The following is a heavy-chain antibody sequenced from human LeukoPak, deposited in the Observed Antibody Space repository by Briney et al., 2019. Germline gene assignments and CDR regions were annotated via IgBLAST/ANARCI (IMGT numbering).Heavy chain of an antibody. CDR3: AKEPEDYYGSGSSPYYFDY. V-gene: IGHV3-23*01. CDR2: ISGSGGST. D-gene: IGHD3-10*01. CDR1: GFTFSSYA. Sequence: PGGSLRLSCAASGFTFSSYAMSWVRQAPGKGLEWVSAISGSGGSTYYADSVKGRFTISRDNSKNTPYLQMNSLRAEDTAVYYCAKEPEDYYGSGSSPYYFDYWGQGTLVTVSS. J-gene: IGHJ4*02.